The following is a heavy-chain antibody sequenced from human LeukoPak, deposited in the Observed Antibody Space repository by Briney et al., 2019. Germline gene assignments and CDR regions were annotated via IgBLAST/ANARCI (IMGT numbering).Heavy chain of an antibody. J-gene: IGHJ4*02. CDR1: GDSVSSSNYY. CDR3: ARQSGDQSSAWYFDA. CDR2: LYYDGRT. D-gene: IGHD6-19*01. V-gene: IGHV4-39*01. Sequence: SETLSLTCTVFGDSVSSSNYYWAWFRQPPGKGLDWIGSLYYDGRTYYSPSLESRVTVSVDTSKNQFALKLTSATAADTAIYYCARQSGDQSSAWYFDAWGQGTLVTVSS.